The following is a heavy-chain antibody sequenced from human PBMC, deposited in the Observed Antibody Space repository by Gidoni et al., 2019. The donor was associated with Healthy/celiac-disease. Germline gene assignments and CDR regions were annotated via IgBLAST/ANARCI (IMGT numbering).Heavy chain of an antibody. Sequence: EVQLVESGGGLVQPGRSLRLSCAASGFTFHDYAMHWVRQAPGKGLEWVSGISWNSGSIGYADSVKGRFTISRDNAKNSLYLQMNSLRAEDTALYYCAKDEDITMVRGGSFDLWGRGTLVTVSS. V-gene: IGHV3-9*01. CDR2: ISWNSGSI. CDR3: AKDEDITMVRGGSFDL. J-gene: IGHJ2*01. CDR1: GFTFHDYA. D-gene: IGHD3-10*01.